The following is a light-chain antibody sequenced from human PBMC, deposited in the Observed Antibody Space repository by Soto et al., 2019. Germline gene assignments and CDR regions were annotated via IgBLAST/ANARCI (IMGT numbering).Light chain of an antibody. CDR3: QSHDTSLSGPVV. Sequence: QSVLTQPPSVSGAPGQRVTMSCTGSSSNIGAGCDVHWYQHLPGTAPKLLIYGNTNRPSGVPDRFSGSKSGTSASLAITGLQAEDEADYYCQSHDTSLSGPVVFGGGTKLTVL. J-gene: IGLJ2*01. V-gene: IGLV1-40*01. CDR1: SSNIGAGCD. CDR2: GNT.